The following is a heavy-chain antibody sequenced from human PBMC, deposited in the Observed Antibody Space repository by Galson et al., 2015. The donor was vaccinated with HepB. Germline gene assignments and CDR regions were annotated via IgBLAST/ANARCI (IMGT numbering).Heavy chain of an antibody. V-gene: IGHV2-26*01. J-gene: IGHJ4*02. Sequence: PALVKPTQTLTLTCTVSGFSLSNARMGVSWIRQPPGKALEWLAHIFSNDEKSYSTSLKSRLTISKDTSKSQVVLTMTNMDPVDTATYYCARIAGGWYRVADWGQGTLVTVSS. D-gene: IGHD6-19*01. CDR2: IFSNDEK. CDR3: ARIAGGWYRVAD. CDR1: GFSLSNARMG.